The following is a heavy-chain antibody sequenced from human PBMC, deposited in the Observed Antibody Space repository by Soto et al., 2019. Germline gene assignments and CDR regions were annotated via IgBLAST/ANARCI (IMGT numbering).Heavy chain of an antibody. CDR2: IKAKTDGETT. D-gene: IGHD6-25*01. V-gene: IGHV3-15*01. CDR3: ARDGNYRGYNPKYFDY. J-gene: IGHJ4*02. CDR1: GFSFNDAW. Sequence: EAQVVESGGGLVETGGSLRLSCAASGFSFNDAWMSWVRQAPGRGLEWVGRIKAKTDGETTDYAAPVKGRFTISRDDSKNTLYLQIDSLKTEDTAVYYCARDGNYRGYNPKYFDYWGQGTLVTVSS.